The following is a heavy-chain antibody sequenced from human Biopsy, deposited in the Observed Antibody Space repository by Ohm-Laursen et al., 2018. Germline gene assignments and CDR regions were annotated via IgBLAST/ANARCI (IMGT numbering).Heavy chain of an antibody. J-gene: IGHJ3*02. V-gene: IGHV4-59*08. Sequence: SDTLSLTCTVSGGSISSYYWSWLRQPPGKGLEWIGNIYYSGITNYNPSLKSRISISVDTSKNQFSLKLSSVTAADTAVYYCARHGDFYYDSNIVIGALDIWGQGTMVTVSS. CDR1: GGSISSYY. CDR3: ARHGDFYYDSNIVIGALDI. D-gene: IGHD3-22*01. CDR2: IYYSGIT.